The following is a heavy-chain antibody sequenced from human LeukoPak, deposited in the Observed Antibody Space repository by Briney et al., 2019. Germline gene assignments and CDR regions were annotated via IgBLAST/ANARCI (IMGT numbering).Heavy chain of an antibody. V-gene: IGHV1-69*05. CDR3: ASVSRGSYGGRSAFDI. D-gene: IGHD1-26*01. CDR1: GGTFSSYA. Sequence: SVKVSCKASGGTFSSYAISWVRQAPGQGLEWMGGIIPIFGTANYAQKFQGRVTIPTDESTSTAYMELSSLRSEDTAVYYCASVSRGSYGGRSAFDIWGQGTMVTVSS. J-gene: IGHJ3*02. CDR2: IIPIFGTA.